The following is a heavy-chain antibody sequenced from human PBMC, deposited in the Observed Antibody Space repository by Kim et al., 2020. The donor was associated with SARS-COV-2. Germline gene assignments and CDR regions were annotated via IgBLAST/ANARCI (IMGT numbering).Heavy chain of an antibody. Sequence: SGPTLVNPTQTLTLTCTFSGFSLSTRGMCVSWIRQPPGKALEWLARIDWDDDKYYNTSLKTRLTISKDTSKNQVVLTMTNMDPVDTATYYCARIRGSGTTSSQSFHYYLDIWGKGTTVTLSS. V-gene: IGHV2-70*11. CDR3: ARIRGSGTTSSQSFHYYLDI. J-gene: IGHJ6*03. CDR2: IDWDDDK. CDR1: GFSLSTRGMC. D-gene: IGHD1-7*01.